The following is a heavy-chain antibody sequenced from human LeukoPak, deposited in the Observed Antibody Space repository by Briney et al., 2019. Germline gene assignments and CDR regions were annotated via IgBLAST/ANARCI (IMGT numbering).Heavy chain of an antibody. J-gene: IGHJ4*02. D-gene: IGHD6-13*01. CDR3: AKTAGTFDY. CDR2: IYYDGSIE. V-gene: IGHV3-30*02. Sequence: GGSLRLSCAASGFTFSVYGMHWVRQAPGKGLEWVAFIYYDGSIEYYVDPVKGRFTISRDNSKNTLYLQMNSLRAEDTAVYYCAKTAGTFDYWGQGTLVTVSS. CDR1: GFTFSVYG.